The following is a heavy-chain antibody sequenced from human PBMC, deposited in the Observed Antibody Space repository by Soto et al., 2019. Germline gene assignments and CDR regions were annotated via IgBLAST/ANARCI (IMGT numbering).Heavy chain of an antibody. CDR1: GFSISSYG. Sequence: QVQLVESGGGVVQPGRSLRLSCAASGFSISSYGMHWVRQTPGKGLQWVAVVAYDGSYQHYADSVKGRFTISRDISKNTLFLEMDSLEPEDTAVYYCAEDQVNSGPSPDWFDPWSQGTLVTVSS. V-gene: IGHV3-30*18. J-gene: IGHJ5*02. D-gene: IGHD6-19*01. CDR2: VAYDGSYQ. CDR3: AEDQVNSGPSPDWFDP.